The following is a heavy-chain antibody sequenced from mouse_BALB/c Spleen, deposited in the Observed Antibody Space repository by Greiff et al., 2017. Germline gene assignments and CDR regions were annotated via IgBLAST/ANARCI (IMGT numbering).Heavy chain of an antibody. D-gene: IGHD2-4*01. CDR3: ARKLRRDYYAMDY. Sequence: EVKLEESGGGLVKPGGSLKLSCAASGFAFSSYDMSWVRQTPEKRLEWVAYISSGGGSTYYPDTVKGRFTISRDNAKNTLYLQMSSLKSEDTAMYYCARKLRRDYYAMDYWGQGTSVTVSS. CDR2: ISSGGGST. J-gene: IGHJ4*01. V-gene: IGHV5-12-1*01. CDR1: GFAFSSYD.